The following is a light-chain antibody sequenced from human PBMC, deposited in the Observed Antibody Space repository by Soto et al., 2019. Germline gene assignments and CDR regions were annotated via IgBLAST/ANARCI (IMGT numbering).Light chain of an antibody. CDR2: DAS. CDR1: QSVSSY. V-gene: IGKV3-11*01. CDR3: QQRSNWPLT. J-gene: IGKJ4*01. Sequence: EILLTQSPATLSLSPGEKDTLSCRASQSVSSYLAWYQQKPGQAPRLLIYDASNRATGIPARFSGSGSGTDFTLTISSLEPEDFAVYYCQQRSNWPLTFGGGTKVDIK.